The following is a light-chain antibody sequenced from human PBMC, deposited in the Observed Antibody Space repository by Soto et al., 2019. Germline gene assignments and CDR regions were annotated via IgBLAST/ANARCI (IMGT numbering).Light chain of an antibody. J-gene: IGKJ4*01. CDR2: DAS. V-gene: IGKV3-11*01. Sequence: EIVLTQSPATLSLSPGERATVSCRASQSISNYLAWYQQKPGQAPRLLIWDASNRATGIPPRFSGSGSVTDFTLTVSRLEREDVAVYYCQQRLHWPLTFGGGTKVQIK. CDR1: QSISNY. CDR3: QQRLHWPLT.